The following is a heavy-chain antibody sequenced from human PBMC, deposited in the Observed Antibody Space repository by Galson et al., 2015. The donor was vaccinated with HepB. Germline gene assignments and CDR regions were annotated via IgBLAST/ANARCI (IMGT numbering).Heavy chain of an antibody. Sequence: SLRLSCAASGFTVSSNYMSWVRQAPGKGLEWVSVIYNDDTAYYADSVKGRFTMSRDNSENTLSLQMNSLRAEDTAVYYCATAHRIAVAGCDYWGQGTLVTVSS. CDR1: GFTVSSNY. J-gene: IGHJ4*02. D-gene: IGHD6-19*01. CDR3: ATAHRIAVAGCDY. V-gene: IGHV3-66*01. CDR2: IYNDDTA.